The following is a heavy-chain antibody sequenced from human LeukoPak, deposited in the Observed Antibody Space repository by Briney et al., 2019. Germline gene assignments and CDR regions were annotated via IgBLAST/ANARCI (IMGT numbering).Heavy chain of an antibody. CDR3: ARGGGYCTGGVCSHFDY. CDR2: IYYSGST. Sequence: PSETLSLTCTVSGGSISSSSYYWGWIRQPPGKGLEWIGSIYYSGSTYYNPSLESRVTISVDTSKNQFSLKLSSVTAADTAVYYCARGGGYCTGGVCSHFDYWGQGTLVTVSS. J-gene: IGHJ4*02. D-gene: IGHD2-8*02. V-gene: IGHV4-39*01. CDR1: GGSISSSSYY.